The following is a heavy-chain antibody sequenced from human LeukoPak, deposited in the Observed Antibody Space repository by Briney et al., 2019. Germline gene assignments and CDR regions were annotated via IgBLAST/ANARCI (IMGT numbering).Heavy chain of an antibody. D-gene: IGHD1-14*01. V-gene: IGHV4-39*07. Sequence: SETLSLTCTVSGGSNSSSSYYWGWIRQPPGKGLEWIGSIYYSGSTYYNPSLQSRVTISLDTSKNQFSLRLSSVTAADTAVYYCARATTGDDYYYYYYMDVWGKGTTVTVSS. J-gene: IGHJ6*03. CDR1: GGSNSSSSYY. CDR3: ARATTGDDYYYYYYMDV. CDR2: IYYSGST.